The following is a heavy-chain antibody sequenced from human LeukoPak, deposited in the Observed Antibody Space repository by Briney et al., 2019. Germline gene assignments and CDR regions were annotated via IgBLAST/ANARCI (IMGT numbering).Heavy chain of an antibody. D-gene: IGHD2-21*02. CDR2: IIPIFGTA. CDR3: ARGGYCGGDCFSSYFDL. Sequence: ASVKVSCKASGGTFSSYAISWVRQAPGQGLEWMGGIIPIFGTANYAQKFQGRVTITTDESTSTAYMELSSLRSEDTDVYCCARGGYCGGDCFSSYFDLWGRGTLVTVSS. V-gene: IGHV1-69*05. CDR1: GGTFSSYA. J-gene: IGHJ2*01.